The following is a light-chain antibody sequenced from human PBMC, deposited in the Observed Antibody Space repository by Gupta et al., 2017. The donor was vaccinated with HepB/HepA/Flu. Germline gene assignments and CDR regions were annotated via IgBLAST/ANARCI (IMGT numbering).Light chain of an antibody. J-gene: IGLJ3*02. CDR3: GTWDSSLSVEV. V-gene: IGLV1-51*01. Sequence: QSVLTQTPSVSAVPGQKVTISCFGSTFNIGNASVCWYHQFPGTARKLLIYDNNQRPSCIPDRFSASKSGTSATLGITGLQTGDEANYYCGTWDSSLSVEVFGGGTKLTVL. CDR2: DNN. CDR1: TFNIGNAS.